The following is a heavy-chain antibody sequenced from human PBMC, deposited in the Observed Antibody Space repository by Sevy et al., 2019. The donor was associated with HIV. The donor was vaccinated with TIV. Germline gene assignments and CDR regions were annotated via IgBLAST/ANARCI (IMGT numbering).Heavy chain of an antibody. J-gene: IGHJ4*02. CDR3: AKDRSIAAEDLSDLTPDY. CDR2: ISYDGSNK. D-gene: IGHD6-13*01. CDR1: GFTFSSYG. Sequence: GGSLRLSCAASGFTFSSYGMHWVRQAPGKGLEWVAVISYDGSNKYYADSVKGRFTISRDNSKNTLYLQMNSLRAEDTAVYYCAKDRSIAAEDLSDLTPDYWGQGTLVTVSS. V-gene: IGHV3-30*18.